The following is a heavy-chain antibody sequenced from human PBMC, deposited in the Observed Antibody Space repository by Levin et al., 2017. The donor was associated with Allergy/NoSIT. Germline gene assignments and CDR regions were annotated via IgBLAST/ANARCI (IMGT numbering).Heavy chain of an antibody. V-gene: IGHV4-4*07. CDR1: GGSISSYY. Sequence: SETLSLTCTVSGGSISSYYWSWIRQPAGKGLEWIGRIYTSGSTNYNPSLKSRVTMSVDTSKNQFSLKLSSVTAADTAVYYCVGGYYDSSGYYYLDYWGQGTLVTVSS. CDR2: IYTSGST. J-gene: IGHJ4*02. D-gene: IGHD3-22*01. CDR3: VGGYYDSSGYYYLDY.